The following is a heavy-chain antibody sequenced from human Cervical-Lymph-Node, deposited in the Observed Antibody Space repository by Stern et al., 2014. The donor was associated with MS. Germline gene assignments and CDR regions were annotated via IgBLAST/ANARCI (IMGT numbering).Heavy chain of an antibody. J-gene: IGHJ3*02. V-gene: IGHV3-30-3*01. D-gene: IGHD5-12*01. CDR2: ISYDGGQE. CDR3: ARERTPVPINPFDI. CDR1: GFTFNNYA. Sequence: VQLVESGGDVVQPGRSLRLSCAASGFTFNNYAIRWVRQAPGKGQAWVSLISYDGGQEYYTDSVQGRFNISRDNSKSTLYLQMNSLRPDDTAVYFCARERTPVPINPFDIWGQGTMVTVSS.